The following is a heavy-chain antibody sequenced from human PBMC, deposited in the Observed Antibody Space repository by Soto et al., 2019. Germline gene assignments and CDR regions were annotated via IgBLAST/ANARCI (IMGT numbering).Heavy chain of an antibody. CDR3: GTARVPYYLDY. J-gene: IGHJ4*02. V-gene: IGHV4-59*01. CDR1: GGSISSYY. CDR2: IYYSGST. Sequence: SETLSLTCTVSGGSISSYYWSWIRQPPGKGLEWIGYIYYSGSTNYNPSLKSRVTISVDTSKNQFSLKLSSVTAADTAVYYCGTARVPYYLDYWGQGTLVTVSS.